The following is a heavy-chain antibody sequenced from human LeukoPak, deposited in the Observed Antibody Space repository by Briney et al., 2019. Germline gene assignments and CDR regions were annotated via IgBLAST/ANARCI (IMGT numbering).Heavy chain of an antibody. J-gene: IGHJ3*02. CDR3: ARETSSSWYWVAFDI. CDR1: GYTFTSYA. CDR2: INAGNGNT. Sequence: GASVKVSCKASGYTFTSYAMHWVRQAPGQRLEWMGWINAGNGNTKYSQEFQGRVTITRDTSASTAYMELSSLRSGDMAVYYCARETSSSWYWVAFDIWGQGTMVTVSS. V-gene: IGHV1-3*03. D-gene: IGHD6-13*01.